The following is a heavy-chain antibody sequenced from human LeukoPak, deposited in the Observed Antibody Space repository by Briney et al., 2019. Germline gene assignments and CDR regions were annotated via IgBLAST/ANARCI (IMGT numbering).Heavy chain of an antibody. Sequence: PSETLSLTCTVSRGSITNYYWSWIRQPPGKGLEWIGYIYYSGSTNYNPSLKSRVTISVDTSKNQFSLKLSSVTAADTAVYYCASRRVYYDSSGYYRDAFDIWGQGTMVTVSS. V-gene: IGHV4-59*01. J-gene: IGHJ3*02. CDR3: ASRRVYYDSSGYYRDAFDI. CDR2: IYYSGST. D-gene: IGHD3-22*01. CDR1: RGSITNYY.